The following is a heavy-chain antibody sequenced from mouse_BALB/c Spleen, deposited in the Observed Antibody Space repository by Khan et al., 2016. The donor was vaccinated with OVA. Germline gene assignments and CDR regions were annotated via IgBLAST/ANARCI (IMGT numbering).Heavy chain of an antibody. Sequence: EVQLQESGPGLVKPSQSLSLTCTVTGCSITSDYAWNWIRQFPGNKLEWMGYISYSGNTKYNPSLKSRISITRDTSKNQFFLQLNFVTIEDTATYYCARIQGGDFDYWGQGTTLTVSS. CDR2: ISYSGNT. V-gene: IGHV3-2*02. CDR1: GCSITSDYA. J-gene: IGHJ2*01. CDR3: ARIQGGDFDY. D-gene: IGHD3-2*02.